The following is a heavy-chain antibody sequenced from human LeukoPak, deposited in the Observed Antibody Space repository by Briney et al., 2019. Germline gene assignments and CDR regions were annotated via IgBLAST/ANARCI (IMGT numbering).Heavy chain of an antibody. J-gene: IGHJ4*02. CDR1: GGSFSGYY. Sequence: SETLSLTCAVYGGSFSGYYWSWIRQTPGKGLEWIGEINHSGSTNYNPSLKSRVTISVDTSKNQFSLRLSSVTAADTAVYYCARSPNYCSSTSCYTARYSYYFDYWGQGTLVTVSS. CDR3: ARSPNYCSSTSCYTARYSYYFDY. D-gene: IGHD2-2*02. V-gene: IGHV4-34*01. CDR2: INHSGST.